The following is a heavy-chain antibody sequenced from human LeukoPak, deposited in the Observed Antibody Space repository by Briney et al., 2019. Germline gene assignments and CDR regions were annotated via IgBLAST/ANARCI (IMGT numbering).Heavy chain of an antibody. V-gene: IGHV4-39*01. D-gene: IGHD5-18*01. CDR1: GGSISSSSYY. CDR3: ATIRYSYGSRAPDY. J-gene: IGHJ4*02. CDR2: IYYSGST. Sequence: SETLSLTCTVSGGSISSSSYYWGWIRQPPGKGLEWIGSIYYSGSTYYNPSLKSRVTISVDTSKNQFSLKLSSVTAADTAVYYCATIRYSYGSRAPDYWGQGTLVTVSS.